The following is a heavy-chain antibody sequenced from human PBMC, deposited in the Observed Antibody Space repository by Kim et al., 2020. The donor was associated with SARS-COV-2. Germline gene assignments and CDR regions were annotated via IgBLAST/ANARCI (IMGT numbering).Heavy chain of an antibody. V-gene: IGHV4-34*01. J-gene: IGHJ4*02. CDR1: GGSFSGYY. Sequence: SETLSLTCAVYGGSFSGYYWSWIRQPPGKGLEWIGEINHSGSTNYNPSLKSRVTISVDTSKNQFSLKLSSVTAADTAVYYCARGVVVAATPFFGYWGQGTLVTVSS. CDR3: ARGVVVAATPFFGY. CDR2: INHSGST. D-gene: IGHD2-15*01.